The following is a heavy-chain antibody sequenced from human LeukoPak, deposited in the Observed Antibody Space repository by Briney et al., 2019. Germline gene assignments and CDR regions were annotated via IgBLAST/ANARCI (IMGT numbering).Heavy chain of an antibody. J-gene: IGHJ4*02. Sequence: PGGSLRLSCVASGFTFSSYWMHWVRHAPGKGLVWVSRINSDGSITDYADSVKGRFTISRDNAKNTLFLQMNSLRAEDTAVYYCARDLGRTETTGLWGRATLVAVSS. CDR1: GFTFSSYW. V-gene: IGHV3-74*01. CDR3: ARDLGRTETTGL. CDR2: INSDGSIT. D-gene: IGHD1-7*01.